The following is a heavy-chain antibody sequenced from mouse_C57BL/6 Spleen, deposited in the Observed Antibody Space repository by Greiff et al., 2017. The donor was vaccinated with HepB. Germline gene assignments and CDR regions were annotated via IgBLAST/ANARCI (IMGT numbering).Heavy chain of an antibody. Sequence: QVQLKQPGAELVKPGASVKMSCKASGYTFTSYWITWVKQRPGQGLEWIGDIYPGSGSTNYNEKFKSKATLTVDTSSSTAYMQLSSLTSEDSAVYYCARKEANWDYFDYWGQGTTLIVSS. CDR2: IYPGSGST. V-gene: IGHV1-55*01. J-gene: IGHJ2*01. CDR3: ARKEANWDYFDY. CDR1: GYTFTSYW. D-gene: IGHD4-1*01.